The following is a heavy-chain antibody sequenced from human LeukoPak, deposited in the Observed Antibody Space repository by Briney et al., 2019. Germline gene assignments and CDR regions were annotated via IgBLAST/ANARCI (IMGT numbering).Heavy chain of an antibody. CDR1: GYTLTELS. CDR2: FDPEDGET. Sequence: ASVKVSCKVSGYTLTELSMHWVRQAPGKGLEWMGGFDPEDGETIYAQKFQGRVTMTEDTSTDTAYMELNSLRSDDTAVYYCARAPEGATPWADYWGQGTLVIVSS. CDR3: ARAPEGATPWADY. D-gene: IGHD1-26*01. V-gene: IGHV1-24*01. J-gene: IGHJ4*02.